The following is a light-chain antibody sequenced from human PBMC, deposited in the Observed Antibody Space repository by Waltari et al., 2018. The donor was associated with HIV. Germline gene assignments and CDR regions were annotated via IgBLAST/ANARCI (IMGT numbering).Light chain of an antibody. Sequence: QSVLTQPPSASGTPGQRVTISCSGSRSNIGRNFVHWYQQVPGAAPKLLIYSSDQRPSGVSGRFSGSKSGTSGSLAISGLRSDDEADYYCHSYDSSLHSVVFGGGTKLTVL. CDR3: HSYDSSLHSVV. CDR1: RSNIGRNF. CDR2: SSD. V-gene: IGLV1-47*01. J-gene: IGLJ2*01.